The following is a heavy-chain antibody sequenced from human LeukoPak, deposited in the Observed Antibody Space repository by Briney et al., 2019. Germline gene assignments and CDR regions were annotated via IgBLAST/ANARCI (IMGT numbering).Heavy chain of an antibody. CDR2: INPNSGGT. D-gene: IGHD2-15*01. CDR3: ARAAYCSGASCYFDY. Sequence: ASVKVSCKASGYTFTGYYMHWVRQAPGQGLEWMGWINPNSGGTNYAQKFQGRVTMSVDTSKNQFSVRLTSVAAADTAVYYCARAAYCSGASCYFDYWGQGTLVTVSS. V-gene: IGHV1-2*02. CDR1: GYTFTGYY. J-gene: IGHJ4*02.